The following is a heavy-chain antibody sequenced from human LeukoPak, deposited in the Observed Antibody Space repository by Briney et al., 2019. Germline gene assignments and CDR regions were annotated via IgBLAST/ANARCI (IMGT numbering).Heavy chain of an antibody. CDR2: IYYSGST. D-gene: IGHD6-19*01. Sequence: SETLSLTCTVSGVSISSYYWSWIRQPPGKGLEWIGYIYYSGSTNYNPSLKSRVCISVDTSKNQFSLKLSSVTDADTAVYYCARESCVSGWYDWFDPWVQRTLVTDPS. CDR3: ARESCVSGWYDWFDP. J-gene: IGHJ5*02. V-gene: IGHV4-59*01. CDR1: GVSISSYY.